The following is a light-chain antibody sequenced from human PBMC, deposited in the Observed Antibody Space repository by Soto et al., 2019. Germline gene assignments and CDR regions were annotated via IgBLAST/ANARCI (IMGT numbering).Light chain of an antibody. V-gene: IGLV1-47*02. CDR1: SSNIGNYY. CDR3: AAWDDSLRGVV. J-gene: IGLJ3*02. Sequence: QSVLTQPPSASGTPGQRVTISCSGSSSNIGNYYVCWYQHLPGTAPRLLIYSNNQRPSGVPDRFSGSKSGASASLAISGLRPEDEAHYYCAAWDDSLRGVVFGGGTKLTVL. CDR2: SNN.